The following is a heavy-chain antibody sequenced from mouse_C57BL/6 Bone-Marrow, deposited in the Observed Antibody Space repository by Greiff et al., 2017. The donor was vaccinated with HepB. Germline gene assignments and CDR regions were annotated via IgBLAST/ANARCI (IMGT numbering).Heavy chain of an antibody. CDR3: AKLGRLAY. D-gene: IGHD4-1*01. Sequence: QVQLQQPGAELVKPGASVKLSCKASGYTFTSYWMPWVKQRPGQGLEWIGEIDPSDSYTNYNQKFKGKATLTVDTSSRTAYMQLSSLTSEDSAVSYCAKLGRLAYWGQGTLVTVSA. V-gene: IGHV1-50*01. CDR2: IDPSDSYT. CDR1: GYTFTSYW. J-gene: IGHJ3*01.